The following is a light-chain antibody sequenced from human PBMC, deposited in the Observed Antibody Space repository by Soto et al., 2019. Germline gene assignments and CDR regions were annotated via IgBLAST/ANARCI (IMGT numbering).Light chain of an antibody. Sequence: DIQMTQSPSSLSASIGDRITITCRASQSISSHLYWFQQKPGQAPKLLIYAASSLQSGVPSRFSGSGSGTDFTLTISSLQPEDFATYYCQQSYSNSITFGQGTRLE. CDR2: AAS. CDR3: QQSYSNSIT. V-gene: IGKV1-39*01. CDR1: QSISSH. J-gene: IGKJ5*01.